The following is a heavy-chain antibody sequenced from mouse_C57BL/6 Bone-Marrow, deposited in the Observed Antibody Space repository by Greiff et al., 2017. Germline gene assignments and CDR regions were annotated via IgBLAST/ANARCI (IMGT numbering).Heavy chain of an antibody. Sequence: EVQLQQSGPELVKPGASVKISCKASGYSFTDYNMNWVKQSHGKSLEWIGVIDPNYGTTSYNQKFKGKATLTVDQSSSTAYMQLNSLTSEDSAVYSCARVYDYDYAMHYWGQGTSVTVSS. CDR3: ARVYDYDYAMHY. CDR2: IDPNYGTT. V-gene: IGHV1-39*01. J-gene: IGHJ4*01. CDR1: GYSFTDYN. D-gene: IGHD2-4*01.